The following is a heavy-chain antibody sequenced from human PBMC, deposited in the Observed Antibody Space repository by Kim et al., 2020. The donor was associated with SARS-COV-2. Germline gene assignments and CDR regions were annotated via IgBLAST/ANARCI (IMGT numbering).Heavy chain of an antibody. CDR3: ARDLLRTSVPAAIRSVYYYYGMDV. CDR1: GYTFTGYY. Sequence: ASVKVSCKASGYTFTGYYMHWVRQAPGQGLEWMGWINPNSGGTNYAQKFQGRVTMTRDTSISTAYMELSRLRSDDTAVYYCARDLLRTSVPAAIRSVYYYYGMDVWGQGTTVTVSS. D-gene: IGHD2-2*01. J-gene: IGHJ6*02. V-gene: IGHV1-2*02. CDR2: INPNSGGT.